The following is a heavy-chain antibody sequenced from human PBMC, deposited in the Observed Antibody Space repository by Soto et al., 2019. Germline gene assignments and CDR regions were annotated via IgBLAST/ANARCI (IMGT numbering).Heavy chain of an antibody. V-gene: IGHV5-51*01. D-gene: IGHD3-10*01. J-gene: IGHJ4*02. CDR1: GYSFTSYW. Sequence: GESLKISCKGSGYSFTSYWIGWVRQMPGKGLEWMGIIYPGDSDTRYSPSFQGQVTISADKSISTAYLQWSSLKASDTAMYYCARHPPYGSGSYYADYWGQGTLVTVSS. CDR2: IYPGDSDT. CDR3: ARHPPYGSGSYYADY.